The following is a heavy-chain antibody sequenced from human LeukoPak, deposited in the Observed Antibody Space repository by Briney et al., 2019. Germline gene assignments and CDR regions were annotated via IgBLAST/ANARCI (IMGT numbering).Heavy chain of an antibody. J-gene: IGHJ4*02. V-gene: IGHV3-21*01. CDR2: ISSSSSYI. Sequence: PGGSLRLSCAASGFTFSSYSMNWVRQAPGKGLEWVSSISSSSSYIYYADSVKGRFTISRDNAKNSLYLQMNSLRAEDTAVYYCARDPTSIRNSGSHSREPPDWWGQGTLVTVSS. CDR1: GFTFSSYS. D-gene: IGHD1-26*01. CDR3: ARDPTSIRNSGSHSREPPDW.